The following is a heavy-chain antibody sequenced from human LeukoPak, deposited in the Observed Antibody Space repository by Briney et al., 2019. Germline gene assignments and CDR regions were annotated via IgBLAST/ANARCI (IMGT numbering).Heavy chain of an antibody. V-gene: IGHV1-2*02. CDR1: GYTFTDYY. CDR3: ARKGYDSSGYQDI. J-gene: IGHJ3*02. CDR2: INPNSGGT. Sequence: ASVKVSCKASGYTFTDYYMHWVRQAPGQGLEWMGWINPNSGGTNYAQKFQGRVTMTRDTSISTAYMELSRLRSDDTAVYYCARKGYDSSGYQDIWGQGTMVTVSS. D-gene: IGHD3-22*01.